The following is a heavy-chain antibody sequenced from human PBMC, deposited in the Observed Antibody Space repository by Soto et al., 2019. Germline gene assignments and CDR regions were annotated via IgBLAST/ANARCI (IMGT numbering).Heavy chain of an antibody. CDR3: ASAGWFGELFYYYGMDV. D-gene: IGHD3-10*01. Sequence: GGSLRLSCAASGFTFSSYAMSWVRQAPGKGLEWVSAISGSGGSTYYADSVKGRFTISRDNSKNTLYLQMNSLRAEDTAVYYCASAGWFGELFYYYGMDVWGQGTTVTVSS. V-gene: IGHV3-23*01. CDR1: GFTFSSYA. CDR2: ISGSGGST. J-gene: IGHJ6*02.